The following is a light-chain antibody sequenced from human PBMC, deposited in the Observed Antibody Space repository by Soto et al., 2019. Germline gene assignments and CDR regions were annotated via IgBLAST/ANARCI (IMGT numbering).Light chain of an antibody. CDR1: QSVSII. CDR2: GAT. CDR3: QQYSNWPRT. J-gene: IGKJ1*01. V-gene: IGKV3-15*01. Sequence: ERGSSQPPTTLCVYAGERATLSCRASQSVSIILAWYQQKPGQAPRLLIDGATTRATGIPARFSGCGSGTDFTLTISSLQSEDFAVYYCQQYSNWPRTFGQGTKVDIK.